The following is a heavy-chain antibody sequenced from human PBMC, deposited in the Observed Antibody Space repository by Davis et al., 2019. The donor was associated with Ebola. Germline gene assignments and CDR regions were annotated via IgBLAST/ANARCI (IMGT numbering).Heavy chain of an antibody. CDR3: AKDSEAAVAGDVFYYYYGMDV. CDR1: GFTFSSYS. Sequence: GESLKISCAASGFTFSSYSMNWVRQAPGKALEWVSSISSSSSYIYYADSVKGRFTISRDNAKNSLYLQMNSLRAEDTAVYYCAKDSEAAVAGDVFYYYYGMDVWGQGTTVTVSS. J-gene: IGHJ6*02. D-gene: IGHD6-19*01. V-gene: IGHV3-21*01. CDR2: ISSSSSYI.